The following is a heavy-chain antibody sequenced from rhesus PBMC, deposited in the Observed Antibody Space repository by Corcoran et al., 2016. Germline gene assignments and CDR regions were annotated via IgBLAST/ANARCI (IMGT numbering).Heavy chain of an antibody. Sequence: QVQPQESGPGLVKPSQTPSLTCAIAGDRDSSNSAAWKWIRQSPRGSLEWLGRTYYRSKWYNGYAQSVQNRITINPDTSKNQFSLQLNSVTPEDMAVYYCARAGVSAAGLDYWGQGVLVTVSS. D-gene: IGHD6S26*01. CDR3: ARAGVSAAGLDY. V-gene: IGHV6-1*01. CDR2: TYYRSKWYN. CDR1: GDRDSSNSAA. J-gene: IGHJ4*01.